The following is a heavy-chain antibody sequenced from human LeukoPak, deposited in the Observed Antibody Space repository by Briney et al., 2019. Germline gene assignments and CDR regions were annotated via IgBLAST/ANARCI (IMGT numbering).Heavy chain of an antibody. Sequence: PGVSLRRSCAASGFTFSDYYMSWIRQAQGQGLEWVSYISSSGSTIYYADSVKGRFTISRDNAKNSLYLQMNSLRAEDTAVYYCARNPAKLYDSSGYYYYYYYMDVWGKGTTVTVSS. V-gene: IGHV3-11*04. CDR1: GFTFSDYY. CDR3: ARNPAKLYDSSGYYYYYYYMDV. J-gene: IGHJ6*03. D-gene: IGHD3-22*01. CDR2: ISSSGSTI.